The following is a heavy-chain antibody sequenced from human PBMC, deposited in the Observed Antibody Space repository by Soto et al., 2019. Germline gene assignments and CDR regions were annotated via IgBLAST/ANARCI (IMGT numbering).Heavy chain of an antibody. Sequence: EVQLLESGGGLVQPGGSLRLSCAASGFTFSSYAMSWVRQAPGKGLEWVSAISGSGGRTYYADSVKGRFTISRDNSKNTLYLQMNSLRAEDTAVYYCAKDLGSITMVRGSSMDYWGQGTLVTVSS. J-gene: IGHJ4*02. CDR1: GFTFSSYA. V-gene: IGHV3-23*01. D-gene: IGHD3-10*01. CDR2: ISGSGGRT. CDR3: AKDLGSITMVRGSSMDY.